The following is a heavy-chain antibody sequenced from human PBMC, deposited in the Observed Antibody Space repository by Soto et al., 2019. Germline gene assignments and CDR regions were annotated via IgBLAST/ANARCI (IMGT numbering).Heavy chain of an antibody. D-gene: IGHD4-17*01. CDR2: ISAYNGNT. V-gene: IGHV1-18*01. CDR1: GYTFTSYG. J-gene: IGHJ3*02. CDR3: ARDRMVYGDYVSGQTHTDAFDI. Sequence: ASVKVSCKASGYTFTSYGISWVRQAPGQGLEWMGWISAYNGNTNYAQKLQGRVTMTTDTSTSTAYMELRSLRSDDTAVYYCARDRMVYGDYVSGQTHTDAFDIWGQGTMVTVSS.